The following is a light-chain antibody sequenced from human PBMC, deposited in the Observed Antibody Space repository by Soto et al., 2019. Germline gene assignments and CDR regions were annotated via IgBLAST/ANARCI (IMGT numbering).Light chain of an antibody. CDR1: SASVSTSYY. V-gene: IGLV8-61*01. J-gene: IGLJ3*02. Sequence: QAVVTQESSFSVSPGGTVTLTCGLSSASVSTSYYPSWYQQTPGQAPRTLIYNTNTRSSGVPDRFSGSILGDKAALTITGAQADDESDYYCVLYMGSGISVFGGVTKLTVL. CDR3: VLYMGSGISV. CDR2: NTN.